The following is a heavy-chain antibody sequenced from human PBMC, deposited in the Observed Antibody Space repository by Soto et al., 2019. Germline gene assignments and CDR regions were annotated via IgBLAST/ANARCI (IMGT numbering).Heavy chain of an antibody. CDR2: ITPIFGTA. D-gene: IGHD2-21*02. CDR3: ASKDCGGDCYSGLWGDAFDI. CDR1: GGTFSSYA. J-gene: IGHJ3*02. Sequence: ASVKVSCKASGGTFSSYAISWVRQAPGQGLEWMGGITPIFGTANYAQKFQGRVTITADESTSTAYMELSSLRSEDTAVYYCASKDCGGDCYSGLWGDAFDIWGQGTMVTVSS. V-gene: IGHV1-69*13.